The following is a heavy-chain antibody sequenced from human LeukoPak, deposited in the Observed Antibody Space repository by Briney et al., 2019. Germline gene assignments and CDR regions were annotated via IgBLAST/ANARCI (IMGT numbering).Heavy chain of an antibody. Sequence: GGSLRLSCAASGFTFSSYAMHWVRQAPGKGLEYVSAISSNGGSTYYANSVKGRFTISRDNSKNTLYLQMGSLRAEDLAVYYCARDLGGPDWNFDLWGRGTLVTVSS. CDR3: ARDLGGPDWNFDL. CDR1: GFTFSSYA. J-gene: IGHJ2*01. V-gene: IGHV3-64*01. D-gene: IGHD4-23*01. CDR2: ISSNGGST.